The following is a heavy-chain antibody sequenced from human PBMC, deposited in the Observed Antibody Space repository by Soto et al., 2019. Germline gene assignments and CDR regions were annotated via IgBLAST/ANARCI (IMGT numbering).Heavy chain of an antibody. CDR3: AREWATVVTRFDY. V-gene: IGHV4-30-4*01. D-gene: IGHD4-17*01. Sequence: SEPLSLTCTVSGGSISSGDYYWSWIRQPPGKGLEWIGYIYYSGSTYYNPSLKSRVTISVDTSKNQFSLKLSSVTAADTAVYYCAREWATVVTRFDYWGQGTLVTVSS. CDR2: IYYSGST. CDR1: GGSISSGDYY. J-gene: IGHJ4*02.